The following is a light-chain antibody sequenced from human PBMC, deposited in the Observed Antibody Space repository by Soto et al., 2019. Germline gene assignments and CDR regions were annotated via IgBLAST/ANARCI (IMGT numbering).Light chain of an antibody. CDR3: SSYTSSSTL. CDR2: DVK. Sequence: QSVLTQPASVSGSPGQSITISCTGTSSDIGAYNYVSWYQYHPGKAPKLMIYDVKNRPSGVSDRFSGSKSGITASLTISGLQAEDEADYYCSSYTSSSTLFGGGTKLTVL. CDR1: SSDIGAYNY. V-gene: IGLV2-14*03. J-gene: IGLJ2*01.